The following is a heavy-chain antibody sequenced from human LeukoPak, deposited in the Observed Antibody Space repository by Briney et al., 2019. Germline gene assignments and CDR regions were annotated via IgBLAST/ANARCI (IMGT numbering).Heavy chain of an antibody. CDR1: GFTFSSYS. Sequence: GGSLRLSCAASGFTFSSYSMNWVRQAPGKGLEWVSSISSSSSYIYYADSVKGRFTISRDNAKNSLYLQMNSLRAEDTAVYYCAREGLGLRLGEISSFDYWGQGTLVTVSS. V-gene: IGHV3-21*01. CDR2: ISSSSSYI. J-gene: IGHJ4*02. D-gene: IGHD3-16*02. CDR3: AREGLGLRLGEISSFDY.